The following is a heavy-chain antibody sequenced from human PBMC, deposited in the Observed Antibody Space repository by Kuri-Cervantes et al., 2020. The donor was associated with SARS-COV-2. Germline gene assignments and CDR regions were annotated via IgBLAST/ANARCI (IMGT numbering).Heavy chain of an antibody. CDR3: ARVKGDDFWSGRQSDAFDI. CDR2: IYYSGST. V-gene: IGHV4-39*07. CDR1: GGSISSYY. D-gene: IGHD3-3*01. Sequence: SETLSLTCTVSGGSISSYYWGWIRQPPGKGLEWIGSIYYSGSTYYNPSLKSRVTISVDTSKNQFSLKLSSVTAADTAVYYCARVKGDDFWSGRQSDAFDIWGQGTMVTVSS. J-gene: IGHJ3*02.